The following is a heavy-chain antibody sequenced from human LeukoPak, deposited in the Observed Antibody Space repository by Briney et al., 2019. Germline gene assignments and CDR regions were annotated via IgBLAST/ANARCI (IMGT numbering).Heavy chain of an antibody. J-gene: IGHJ5*02. CDR1: GYSFTSYR. Sequence: PGESLKISCKGSGYSFTSYRIGWVRQMPGKGLEWMGIIYPGDSDTRYSPSFQGQVTISADKSISTAYLQWSSLKASDTAMYYCARHGIVATEVDWFDPWGQGTLVTVSS. D-gene: IGHD5-12*01. CDR2: IYPGDSDT. CDR3: ARHGIVATEVDWFDP. V-gene: IGHV5-51*01.